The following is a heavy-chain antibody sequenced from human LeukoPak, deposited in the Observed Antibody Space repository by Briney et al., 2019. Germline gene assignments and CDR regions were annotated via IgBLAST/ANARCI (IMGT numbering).Heavy chain of an antibody. Sequence: GGSLRLSCAASGFTFSSYAMSWVRQAPGKGLEWVSAISGSGGSTYYADSVKGRFTISRDNSKNTLYLQMNSLRAEDTAVYYCAKVEASPDFWSGYYYYYYYGMDVWGQGTTVTVSS. CDR3: AKVEASPDFWSGYYYYYYYGMDV. CDR2: ISGSGGST. D-gene: IGHD3-3*01. V-gene: IGHV3-23*01. J-gene: IGHJ6*02. CDR1: GFTFSSYA.